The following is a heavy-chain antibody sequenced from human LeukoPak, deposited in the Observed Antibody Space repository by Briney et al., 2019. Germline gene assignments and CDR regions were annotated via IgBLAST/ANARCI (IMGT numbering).Heavy chain of an antibody. CDR3: ARLTRLSTSPDRYYLDY. CDR1: GGSISSYY. J-gene: IGHJ4*02. D-gene: IGHD6-6*01. CDR2: IYTSGGT. V-gene: IGHV4-4*09. Sequence: SETLSLTCTVSGGSISSYYWSWIRQPPGKGLEWIGYIYTSGGTNYIPSLKGRVTISIDTSKNRFSLKLSSVTAADSAVYYCARLTRLSTSPDRYYLDYWGQGTLVTVSS.